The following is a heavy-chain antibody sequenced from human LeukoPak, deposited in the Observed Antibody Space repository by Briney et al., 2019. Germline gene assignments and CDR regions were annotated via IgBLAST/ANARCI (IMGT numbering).Heavy chain of an antibody. D-gene: IGHD6-19*01. CDR2: IFYSGST. V-gene: IGHV4-39*01. Sequence: SETLSLTCTVSGGSISSSDYYWGWIRQPPGKGLEWIGSIFYSGSTYYNPSLKSRVTMSVDTSKNQFSLKLSSVTAADTAVYYCARRYSYSSLPDYWGQGTLVTVSP. CDR1: GGSISSSDYY. CDR3: ARRYSYSSLPDY. J-gene: IGHJ4*02.